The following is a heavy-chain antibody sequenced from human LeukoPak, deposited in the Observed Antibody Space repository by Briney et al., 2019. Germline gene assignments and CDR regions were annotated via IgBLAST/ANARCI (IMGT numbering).Heavy chain of an antibody. CDR1: GFTFSSYA. J-gene: IGHJ4*02. CDR3: ATYDFRSGYGVGY. Sequence: TGGSLRLSCAASGFTFSSYALSWVRQAPGKGLEWVSAISDSGGSTYYADSVKGRFTISRDNSKNTLYLQMNSLRAEDTAVYYCATYDFRSGYGVGYWGQGTLVTVSS. D-gene: IGHD3-3*01. CDR2: ISDSGGST. V-gene: IGHV3-23*01.